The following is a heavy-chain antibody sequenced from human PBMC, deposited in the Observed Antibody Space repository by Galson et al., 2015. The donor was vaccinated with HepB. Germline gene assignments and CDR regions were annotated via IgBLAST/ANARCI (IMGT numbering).Heavy chain of an antibody. CDR3: AKDCCGDSFFDY. Sequence: SLRLSCAASGIAFRDYGMSWVRQSPERGLEWVSTVDAIGTTTHYADSVRGRFTISRDNSRNTVSLQMNSLRVEDTAIYYCAKDCCGDSFFDYWGHGTLVIVS. CDR1: GIAFRDYG. D-gene: IGHD4-23*01. V-gene: IGHV3-23*05. J-gene: IGHJ4*01. CDR2: VDAIGTTT.